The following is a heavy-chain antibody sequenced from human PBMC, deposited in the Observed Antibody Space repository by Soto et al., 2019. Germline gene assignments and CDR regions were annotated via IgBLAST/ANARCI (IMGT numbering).Heavy chain of an antibody. J-gene: IGHJ4*02. CDR1: GFSLSTRGVG. D-gene: IGHD6-19*01. V-gene: IGHV2-5*02. CDR3: ARDSTDWYGFDY. Sequence: QITLKESGPPLVKPTQTLTLTCTFSGFSLSTRGVGVGWIRQPPGKALEWLALIYWDDDKRYSPSLKSRLTITKDTSKNQVVLTLTNVAPVDTGTYYCARDSTDWYGFDYWGQGALVTVSS. CDR2: IYWDDDK.